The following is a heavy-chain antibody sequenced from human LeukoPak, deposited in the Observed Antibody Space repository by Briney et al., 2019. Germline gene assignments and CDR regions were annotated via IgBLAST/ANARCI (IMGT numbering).Heavy chain of an antibody. Sequence: SETLSLTCTVSGGSISSYYWSWIRQPPGKGLERIGYIYYSGSTNYNPSLKSRVTISVDTSKNQFSLKLSSVTAADTAVYYCARVGADNWFDPWGQGTLVTVSS. CDR2: IYYSGST. CDR1: GGSISSYY. J-gene: IGHJ5*02. CDR3: ARVGADNWFDP. V-gene: IGHV4-59*01. D-gene: IGHD6-13*01.